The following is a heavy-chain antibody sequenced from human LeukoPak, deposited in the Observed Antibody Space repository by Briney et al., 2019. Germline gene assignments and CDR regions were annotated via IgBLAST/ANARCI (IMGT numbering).Heavy chain of an antibody. Sequence: SETLSLTFTVSTHSVSTDYYWGWIRQPPGKGLEWIGNIYHDGSTYYTPSLKSRVTISVDTSKNRFSLKLTSVTAADTAVYYCAREGLISIVRGLNFGYWGQGTLVSVSS. CDR2: IYHDGST. D-gene: IGHD3-10*01. J-gene: IGHJ4*02. CDR3: AREGLISIVRGLNFGY. CDR1: THSVSTDYY. V-gene: IGHV4-38-2*02.